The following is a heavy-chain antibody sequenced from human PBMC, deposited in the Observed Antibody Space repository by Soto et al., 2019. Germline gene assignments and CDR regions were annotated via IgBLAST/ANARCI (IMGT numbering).Heavy chain of an antibody. CDR1: AGTFISYA. CDR3: ARDTGDTAMVYGYFDY. J-gene: IGHJ4*02. V-gene: IGHV1-69*06. Sequence: GASVKVSCKASAGTFISYAISWLRQAPGQGLEWMGGIIPIFGTANYAQKFQGRVTIIADKSTNTAYMELSSLRSEDTAVYYCARDTGDTAMVYGYFDYWGQGTLVTVSS. CDR2: IIPIFGTA. D-gene: IGHD5-18*01.